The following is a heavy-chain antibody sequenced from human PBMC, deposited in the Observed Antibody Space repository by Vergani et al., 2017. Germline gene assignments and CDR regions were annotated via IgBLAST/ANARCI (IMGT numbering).Heavy chain of an antibody. J-gene: IGHJ4*02. CDR1: GYIFKNYY. V-gene: IGHV1-46*02. CDR3: ARSIGYCTSGSCRPYYFDL. CDR2: VNLVTGAA. Sequence: QVQLVQSGAAVKKPGASAKVSCTASGYIFKNYYMHWLRLAPGQGFQWMGVVNLVTGAATSPQKFEGRITMTRDTSTATFYMDLSSLKYEETAIYYCARSIGYCTSGSCRPYYFDLWGQGTLVTVSS. D-gene: IGHD2-15*01.